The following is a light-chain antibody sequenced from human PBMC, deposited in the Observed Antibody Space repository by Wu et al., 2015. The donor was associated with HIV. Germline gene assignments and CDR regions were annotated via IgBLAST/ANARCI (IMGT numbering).Light chain of an antibody. J-gene: IGKJ4*01. CDR2: DVD. Sequence: EIVMTQSPATLSVSPGETATLSCRASQSVNRNLAWYQQKPGQAPRLLIYDVDIRATGTPTRFTGSGYGTDFTLTISSLRSDDFASYYCQQYNRWPPLTFGG. V-gene: IGKV3D-15*01. CDR3: QQYNRWPPLT. CDR1: QSVNRN.